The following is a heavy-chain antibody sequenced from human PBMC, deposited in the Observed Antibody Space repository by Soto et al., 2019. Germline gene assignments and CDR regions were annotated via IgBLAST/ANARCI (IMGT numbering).Heavy chain of an antibody. V-gene: IGHV2-5*02. CDR2: IYWDDDK. CDR3: AHRRDIVVVPAAIRRVNWFDP. J-gene: IGHJ5*02. CDR1: GFSLSTSGVG. Sequence: QITLKESGPTLVKPTQTLTLTCTFSGFSLSTSGVGVGWIRQPPGKALEWLALIYWDDDKRYSPSLKSRLTITKDTSKNQVLLTMTNMDPVDTATYYCAHRRDIVVVPAAIRRVNWFDPWGQGTLVTVSS. D-gene: IGHD2-2*02.